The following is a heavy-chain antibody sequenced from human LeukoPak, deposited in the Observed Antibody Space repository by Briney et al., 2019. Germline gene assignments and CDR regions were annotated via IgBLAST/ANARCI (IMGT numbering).Heavy chain of an antibody. V-gene: IGHV1-2*02. J-gene: IGHJ6*03. CDR1: GFTFTGFY. Sequence: GASVKVSCKAYGFTFTGFYIHWVRQAPGQGLEWMGWINPNNGDTNFAQRFQGRVTVTRDTSISTAYMDLSRLRSDDTAVYYCARGLSGPYYYYYMDVWGKGTTVTVSS. CDR2: INPNNGDT. CDR3: ARGLSGPYYYYYMDV. D-gene: IGHD2-15*01.